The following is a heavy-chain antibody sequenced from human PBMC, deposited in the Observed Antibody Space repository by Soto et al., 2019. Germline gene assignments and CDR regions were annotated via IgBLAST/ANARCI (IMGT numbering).Heavy chain of an antibody. V-gene: IGHV5-51*01. CDR3: ARQQRYVATINNDAFDI. Sequence: PGESLKISCKGSGYSFNMYWIAWVRQMPGQGLEWMGIIYPGDSDTTYSSPFEGQATISADKTISTVYLQLSSLKASDTAMYYCARQQRYVATINNDAFDIWGQGTMVTVSS. CDR2: IYPGDSDT. D-gene: IGHD5-12*01. J-gene: IGHJ3*02. CDR1: GYSFNMYW.